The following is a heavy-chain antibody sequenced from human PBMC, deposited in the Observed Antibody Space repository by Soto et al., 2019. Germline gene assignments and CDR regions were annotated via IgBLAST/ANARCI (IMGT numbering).Heavy chain of an antibody. CDR3: TRWNVQHDSYGYF. D-gene: IGHD5-18*01. V-gene: IGHV3-30-3*01. CDR1: GFTFITYP. Sequence: PGGSLRLSCAASGFTFITYPMHWVRQAPGKGLEWVALISHDGSNKYYADSVKGRFTISRDNSKNTLYLQMNSLRAEDTAVYYCTRWNVQHDSYGYFWGQGTLVTVSS. J-gene: IGHJ4*02. CDR2: ISHDGSNK.